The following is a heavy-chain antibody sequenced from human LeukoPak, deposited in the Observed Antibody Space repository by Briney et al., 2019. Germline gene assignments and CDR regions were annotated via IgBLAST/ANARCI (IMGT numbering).Heavy chain of an antibody. CDR1: SGSITRGDYY. CDR3: ARVEAAPRGNWFDP. D-gene: IGHD6-25*01. J-gene: IGHJ5*02. V-gene: IGHV4-30-4*01. Sequence: SETLSLTCTVSSGSITRGDYYWSWIRQPPGKDLEWIGYIYYTGTTFYNPSLKSRVIISADTSKNQFSLNLSSVTAADTAVYYCARVEAAPRGNWFDPWGQGTPVTVSS. CDR2: IYYTGTT.